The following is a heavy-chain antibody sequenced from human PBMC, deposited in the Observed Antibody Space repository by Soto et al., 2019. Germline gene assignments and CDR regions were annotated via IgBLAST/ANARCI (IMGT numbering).Heavy chain of an antibody. Sequence: SETLSLTCAVSGGSISSGGYSWSWIRQPPGKGLEWIGYIYHSGSTYYNPSLKSRVTISVDRSKNQFSLKLSSVTAADTAVYYCARASYYYGSGSYYYYYGMDVWGQGTTVTVSS. J-gene: IGHJ6*02. D-gene: IGHD3-10*01. CDR2: IYHSGST. CDR3: ARASYYYGSGSYYYYYGMDV. V-gene: IGHV4-30-2*01. CDR1: GGSISSGGYS.